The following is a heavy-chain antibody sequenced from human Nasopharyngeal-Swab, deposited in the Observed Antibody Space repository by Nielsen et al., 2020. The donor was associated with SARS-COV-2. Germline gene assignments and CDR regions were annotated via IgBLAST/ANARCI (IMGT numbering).Heavy chain of an antibody. J-gene: IGHJ4*02. V-gene: IGHV3-9*03. CDR3: ARGGYYAPFDY. CDR1: GFIFDDYA. Sequence: SLKISCAASGFIFDDYAMHWVRQAPGKGLEWVSSIDWNGDNELYADSVKGRFTISRDNAKNSVYLQMNSLRAEDMAVYYCARGGYYAPFDYWGQGTLVTVSS. CDR2: IDWNGDNE. D-gene: IGHD2-2*01.